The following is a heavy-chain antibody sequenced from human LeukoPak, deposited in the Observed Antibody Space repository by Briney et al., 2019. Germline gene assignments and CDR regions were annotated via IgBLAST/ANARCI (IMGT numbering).Heavy chain of an antibody. CDR2: INPNSGGT. J-gene: IGHJ6*02. V-gene: IGHV1-2*02. Sequence: ASVKVSCKASGYTFTGYYMHWVRQAPGQGLEWMGWINPNSGGTNYAQKFQGRVTMTRDTSISTAYMELSRLRSDDTAVYYCARVAVAGPNYYYGMDVWGQGTTVTVSS. D-gene: IGHD6-19*01. CDR3: ARVAVAGPNYYYGMDV. CDR1: GYTFTGYY.